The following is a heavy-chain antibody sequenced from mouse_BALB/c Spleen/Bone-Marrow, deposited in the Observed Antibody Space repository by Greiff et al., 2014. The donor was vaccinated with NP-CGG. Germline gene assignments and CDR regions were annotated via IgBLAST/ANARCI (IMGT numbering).Heavy chain of an antibody. J-gene: IGHJ4*01. CDR1: GYTFTSYV. CDR2: INPYNDGT. V-gene: IGHV1-14*01. D-gene: IGHD2-14*01. Sequence: LVESGPELVKPGASVKMSCKASGYTFTSYVMHWVKQKPGQGLEWIGYINPYNDGTKYNEKFKGKATLTSDKSSSTAYMELSSLTSGDSVVYYCASPYYRYDALDYWGQGTSVTVSS. CDR3: ASPYYRYDALDY.